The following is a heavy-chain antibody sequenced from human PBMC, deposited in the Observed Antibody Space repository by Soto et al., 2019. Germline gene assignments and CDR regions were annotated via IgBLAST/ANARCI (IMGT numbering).Heavy chain of an antibody. V-gene: IGHV3-53*01. CDR3: AREELIANDY. D-gene: IGHD1-7*01. J-gene: IGHJ4*02. CDR1: GFTFSNAW. Sequence: GGSLRLSCAASGFTFSNAWMNWFRQAPGKGLEWVSIIYSDGTTDHADSVKGRFTISRDNSKNTLYLQMNSLRAEDTAVYYCAREELIANDYWGQGTLVTVSS. CDR2: IYSDGTT.